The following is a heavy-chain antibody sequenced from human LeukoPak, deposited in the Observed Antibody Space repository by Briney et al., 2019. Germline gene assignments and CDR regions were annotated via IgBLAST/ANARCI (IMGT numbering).Heavy chain of an antibody. CDR2: IRYDGSNK. CDR3: AKDEAWFGEDVNYFDY. D-gene: IGHD3-10*01. V-gene: IGHV3-30*02. CDR1: GFTFSSYG. Sequence: GGSLRLSCAASGFTFSSYGMHWVRQAPGKGLEWVAFIRYDGSNKYYADSVKGRFTISRDNSKNTLYLQMNSLRAEDTAVYYCAKDEAWFGEDVNYFDYWGQGTLVTVSS. J-gene: IGHJ4*02.